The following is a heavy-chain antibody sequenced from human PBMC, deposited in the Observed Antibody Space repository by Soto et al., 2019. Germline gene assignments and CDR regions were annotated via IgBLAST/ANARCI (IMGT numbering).Heavy chain of an antibody. D-gene: IGHD3-22*01. Sequence: QVQLVESGGGVVQPGRSLRLSCAASGFTFSSYAMHWVRQAPGKGLEWVAVISYDGSNKYYADSVKGRFTISRDNSKNTLYMQMNSLRAEDTAVYYCARGPKYCSSGYWKVLYYFDYWGQGTLVTVSS. J-gene: IGHJ4*02. CDR1: GFTFSSYA. CDR2: ISYDGSNK. V-gene: IGHV3-30-3*01. CDR3: ARGPKYCSSGYWKVLYYFDY.